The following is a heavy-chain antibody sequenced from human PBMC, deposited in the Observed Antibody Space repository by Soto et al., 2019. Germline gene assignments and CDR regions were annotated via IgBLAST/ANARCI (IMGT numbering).Heavy chain of an antibody. CDR1: GCVFTNYG. V-gene: IGHV1-18*01. D-gene: IGHD6-13*01. Sequence: HVQLVQSEAEVKKPGASVKVSCKPSGCVFTNYGLSWVRQAPGQGLEWMAWISPYDGNTHYAQNLQGRVTVTTDTSTSTAYMELRSLRSDDTAVYFCARDDRAAAAGTTFYFDYWGQGTLVTVSS. CDR3: ARDDRAAAAGTTFYFDY. CDR2: ISPYDGNT. J-gene: IGHJ4*02.